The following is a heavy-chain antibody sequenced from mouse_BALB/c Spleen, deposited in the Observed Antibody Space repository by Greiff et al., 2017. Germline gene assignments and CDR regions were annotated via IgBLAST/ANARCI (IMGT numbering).Heavy chain of an antibody. CDR3: TREGDYYGSSYDYAMDY. Sequence: VQLQQPGAELVRPGASVKLSCKASGYTFTSYWINWVKQRPGQGLEWIGNIYPSDSYTNYNQKFKDKATLTVDKSSSTAYMQLSSPTSEDSAVYYCTREGDYYGSSYDYAMDYWGQGTSVTVSS. V-gene: IGHV1-69*02. J-gene: IGHJ4*01. CDR2: IYPSDSYT. D-gene: IGHD1-1*01. CDR1: GYTFTSYW.